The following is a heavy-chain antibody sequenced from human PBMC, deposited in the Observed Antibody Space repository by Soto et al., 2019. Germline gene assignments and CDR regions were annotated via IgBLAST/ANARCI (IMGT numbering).Heavy chain of an antibody. CDR2: IIPILGIA. Sequence: SVKVSCKASGGTFSSYTISWVRQAPGQGLEWMGRIIPILGIANYAQKFQGRVTITADKSTSTAYMELSSLRSEDTAVYYCARDDLATPNREIWFDPWGQGTLVTVSS. J-gene: IGHJ5*02. CDR3: ARDDLATPNREIWFDP. D-gene: IGHD2-21*02. V-gene: IGHV1-69*04. CDR1: GGTFSSYT.